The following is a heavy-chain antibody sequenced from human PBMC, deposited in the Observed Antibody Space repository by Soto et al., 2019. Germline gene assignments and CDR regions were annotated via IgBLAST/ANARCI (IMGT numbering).Heavy chain of an antibody. Sequence: EVQLVESGGGLVQPGGSLRLSCATSGFILSDCAMNWVRQAPGKGLEWVSYISSSSSVIDYAHSVKGRCTVSRDNARNSLYLHMNRLRAVDTAVYYCARDLSWGSNWYYYMDVWGKGTTVTVSS. V-gene: IGHV3-48*01. CDR2: ISSSSSVI. CDR3: ARDLSWGSNWYYYMDV. J-gene: IGHJ6*03. CDR1: GFILSDCA. D-gene: IGHD7-27*01.